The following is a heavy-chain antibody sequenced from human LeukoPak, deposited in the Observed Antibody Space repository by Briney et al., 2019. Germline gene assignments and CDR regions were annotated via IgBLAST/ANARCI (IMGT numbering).Heavy chain of an antibody. Sequence: SETLSLTCTVSGGSISSGSYYWSWIRQPAGKGLEWIGRIYTSGSTNYNPSLESRVTISVDTSKNQFSLKLSSVTAADTAVYYCAREYYDFWSGSEATRWGGGLYYFDYWGQGTLVTVSS. CDR2: IYTSGST. V-gene: IGHV4-61*02. CDR1: GGSISSGSYY. J-gene: IGHJ4*02. CDR3: AREYYDFWSGSEATRWGGGLYYFDY. D-gene: IGHD3-3*01.